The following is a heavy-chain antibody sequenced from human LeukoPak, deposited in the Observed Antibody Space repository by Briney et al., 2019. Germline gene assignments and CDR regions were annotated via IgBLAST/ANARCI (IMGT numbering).Heavy chain of an antibody. Sequence: PGGSLRLSCAASGFTFSDYYMSWIRQAPGKGLEWVSYISSTSSYTKHADSVKGRFTISRDNAKNSLYLQMNSLRAEDTAVYYCARGGAYYFGCWGQGTVVTVSS. CDR2: ISSTSSYT. CDR3: ARGGAYYFGC. D-gene: IGHD3-16*01. V-gene: IGHV3-11*05. CDR1: GFTFSDYY. J-gene: IGHJ4*02.